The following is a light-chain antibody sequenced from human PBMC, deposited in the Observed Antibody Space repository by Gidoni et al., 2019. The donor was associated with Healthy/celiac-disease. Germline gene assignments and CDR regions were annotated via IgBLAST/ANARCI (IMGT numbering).Light chain of an antibody. V-gene: IGKV1-39*01. Sequence: DIQMTQSPSSLSASVGDRVTITCRASQSISSYLNWYQQKPGKAPKLRIYAASSLQSGVPSMFSGSGSGTDFTLTISSLQPEDFATYYCQQSYSTPCSFGQGTQLEIK. J-gene: IGKJ2*04. CDR2: AAS. CDR3: QQSYSTPCS. CDR1: QSISSY.